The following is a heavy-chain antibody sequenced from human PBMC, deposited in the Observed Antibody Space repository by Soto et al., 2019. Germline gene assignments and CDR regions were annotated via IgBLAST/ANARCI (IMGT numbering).Heavy chain of an antibody. Sequence: LSLPCAASGFTFSSYAMSWVRQAPGKGLEWVSAISGSGGSTYYADSVKGRFTISRDNSKNTLYLQMNSLRAEDTAVYYCAKVPPYYYDSSGYYYLAEYYFDYWGQGTLVTVSS. V-gene: IGHV3-23*01. CDR1: GFTFSSYA. CDR3: AKVPPYYYDSSGYYYLAEYYFDY. CDR2: ISGSGGST. D-gene: IGHD3-22*01. J-gene: IGHJ4*02.